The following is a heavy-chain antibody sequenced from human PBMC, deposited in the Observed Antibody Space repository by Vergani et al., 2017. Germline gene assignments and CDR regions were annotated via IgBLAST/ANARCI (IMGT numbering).Heavy chain of an antibody. Sequence: QVQLVQSGAEVKKPGASVKVSCKVSGYTLTELSMHWVRQAPGKGLEWMGGFDPEDGETIYAQQFKGRVTMTEDTTTDTAYMELRSLRSEDTAVYYCATPRLPVSYSYSYGMDVWSQGTTVTVSS. CDR3: ATPRLPVSYSYSYGMDV. CDR2: FDPEDGET. J-gene: IGHJ6*02. D-gene: IGHD2-2*01. V-gene: IGHV1-24*01. CDR1: GYTLTELS.